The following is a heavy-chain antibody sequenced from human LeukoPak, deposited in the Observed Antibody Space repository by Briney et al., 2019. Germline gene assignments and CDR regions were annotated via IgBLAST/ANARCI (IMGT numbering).Heavy chain of an antibody. CDR3: ARVRDCGGGSCFSYLDY. CDR1: GFTFSSYY. CDR2: INGDEDST. J-gene: IGHJ4*02. V-gene: IGHV3-74*01. D-gene: IGHD2-15*01. Sequence: PGGSLRLSCAASGFTFSSYYMHWIRQVPGKGLVWVSRINGDEDSTTYADSVKGRFTISRDNAKNTLYLQMNTLRAEDTAVYYCARVRDCGGGSCFSYLDYWGQGTLVTVSS.